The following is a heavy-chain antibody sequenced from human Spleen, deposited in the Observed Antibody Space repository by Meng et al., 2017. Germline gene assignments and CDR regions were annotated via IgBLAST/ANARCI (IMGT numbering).Heavy chain of an antibody. CDR1: GYSISSGYY. D-gene: IGHD5-18*01. V-gene: IGHV4-38-2*02. J-gene: IGHJ4*02. CDR2: IYHSGST. CDR3: ARGRAWGYSYGYVTFYFDY. Sequence: SETLSLTCIVSGYSISSGYYWGWIRQPPGKVLGWIGSIYHSGSTYYNPSLKSRVTISVDTSKNQFSLKLSSVTAADTAVYYCARGRAWGYSYGYVTFYFDYWGQGTLVTVSS.